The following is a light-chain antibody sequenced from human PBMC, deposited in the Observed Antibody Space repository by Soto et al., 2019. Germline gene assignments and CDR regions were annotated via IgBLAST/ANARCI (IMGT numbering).Light chain of an antibody. Sequence: EIVLTQSPGTLSLSPGERATLSCRASQTVSSSYLAWYQQKPGQAPRLLIYGAYTRATGIPGRFSGSASGPDFTLTISRLEPEDFAVYYCQQYGPSPMYTFGQGTNLEIK. CDR1: QTVSSSY. J-gene: IGKJ2*01. V-gene: IGKV3-20*01. CDR3: QQYGPSPMYT. CDR2: GAY.